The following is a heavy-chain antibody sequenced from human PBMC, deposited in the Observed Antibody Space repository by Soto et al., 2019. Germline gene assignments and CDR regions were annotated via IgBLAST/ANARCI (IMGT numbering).Heavy chain of an antibody. D-gene: IGHD3-10*01. Sequence: AASVKVSCKASGYTFTGYYMHWVRQAPGQGLEWMGWINPNSGGTNYAQKFQGRVTMTRDTSISTAYMELSRLRSDDTAVYYCASPDPFRYGSAPDLDAFDIWGQGTMVTVSS. CDR2: INPNSGGT. CDR1: GYTFTGYY. CDR3: ASPDPFRYGSAPDLDAFDI. V-gene: IGHV1-2*02. J-gene: IGHJ3*02.